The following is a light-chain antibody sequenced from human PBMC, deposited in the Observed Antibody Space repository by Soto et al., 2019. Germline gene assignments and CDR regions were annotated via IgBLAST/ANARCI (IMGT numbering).Light chain of an antibody. CDR3: QQYNNWPRT. CDR1: QSVSSN. V-gene: IGKV3-15*01. Sequence: DIVVTQSPATLSVFPGERATLSCRASQSVSSNLAWYQQKPGQAPRFLIYGASTRATGIPARFIGSGSGTEFTLTISSLQSEDFAVYYCQQYNNWPRTFGQGTKVEIK. CDR2: GAS. J-gene: IGKJ1*01.